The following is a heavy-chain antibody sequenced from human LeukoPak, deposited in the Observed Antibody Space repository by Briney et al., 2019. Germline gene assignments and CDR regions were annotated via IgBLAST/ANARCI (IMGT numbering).Heavy chain of an antibody. CDR2: ISSSSSYI. V-gene: IGHV3-21*01. CDR1: GFTFSSYS. CDR3: ARVAGRDYDDAFDI. J-gene: IGHJ3*02. D-gene: IGHD3-22*01. Sequence: GGSLRLSCAASGFTFSSYSMNWVRQAPGKGLEWVSSISSSSSYIYYADSVKGRFTISRDNAKNSLYLQMNSLRAEDTAVYYCARVAGRDYDDAFDIWGQGTMVTVSS.